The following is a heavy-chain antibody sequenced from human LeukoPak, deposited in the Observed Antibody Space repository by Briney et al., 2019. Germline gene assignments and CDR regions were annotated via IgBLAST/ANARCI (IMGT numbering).Heavy chain of an antibody. CDR2: INPSGGST. V-gene: IGHV1-46*01. CDR3: ARVRLGFTGPHFDF. D-gene: IGHD2-2*03. J-gene: IGHJ4*02. Sequence: GASVKVSCKASGYTFTSYYMHWVRQAPGQGPEWMGMINPSGGSTSYAQKFQGRVTMTRDTSTSTVYMELNSLRSEDTAVYYCARVRLGFTGPHFDFWGQGTLVTVSS. CDR1: GYTFTSYY.